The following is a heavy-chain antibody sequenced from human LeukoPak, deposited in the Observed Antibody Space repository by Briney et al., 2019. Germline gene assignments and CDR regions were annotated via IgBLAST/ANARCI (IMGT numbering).Heavy chain of an antibody. CDR2: INANDGNT. CDR3: ARQDGLYSPIDY. Sequence: ASVRVSCKASGYTFISYGISWVRQAPGQGLERMAWINANDGNTNYAQNLQGRVTMTTDTSTSTAYMEVGSLRSDDTAVYYCARQDGLYSPIDYWGQGTLVTVSS. CDR1: GYTFISYG. J-gene: IGHJ4*02. D-gene: IGHD5-24*01. V-gene: IGHV1-18*01.